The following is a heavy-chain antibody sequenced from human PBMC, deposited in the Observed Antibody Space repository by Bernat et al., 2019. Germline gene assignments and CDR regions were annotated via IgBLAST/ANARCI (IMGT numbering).Heavy chain of an antibody. CDR1: GGSISSYY. CDR2: IYYSGST. V-gene: IGHV4-59*01. CDR3: ARAEGSTSGFDGFDN. Sequence: QVQLQESGPGLVKPSETLSLTCTVSGGSISSYYWSWIRQPPGKGLEWIGYIYYSGSTNYNPSLKSRVTISVDTSKNQFSLKLSSVTAADTAVYYCARAEGSTSGFDGFDNWGQGTMGNGSS. D-gene: IGHD2-2*01. J-gene: IGHJ3*02.